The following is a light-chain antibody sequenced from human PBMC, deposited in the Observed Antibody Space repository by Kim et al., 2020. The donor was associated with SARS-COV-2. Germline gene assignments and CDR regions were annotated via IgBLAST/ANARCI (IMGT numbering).Light chain of an antibody. CDR3: HQYSSFSPWT. Sequence: SVGDRVTIPCRASQTISSWLAWYQQKPGKAPHLLIYDASNLKSGVPSRFSGSGSGTEFTLTISSLQPDDFAIYYCHQYSSFSPWTFGPGTKVDIK. V-gene: IGKV1-5*01. CDR2: DAS. CDR1: QTISSW. J-gene: IGKJ1*01.